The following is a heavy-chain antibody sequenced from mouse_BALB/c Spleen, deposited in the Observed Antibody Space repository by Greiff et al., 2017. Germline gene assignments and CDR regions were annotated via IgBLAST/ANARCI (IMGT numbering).Heavy chain of an antibody. Sequence: DVHLVESGGGLVQPGGSLKLSCAASGFTFSSYGMSWVRQTPDKRLELVATINSNGGSTYYPDSVKGRFTISRDNAKNTLYLQMSSLKSEDTAMYYCARDRDAWFAYWGQGTLVTVSA. CDR2: INSNGGST. CDR3: ARDRDAWFAY. CDR1: GFTFSSYG. D-gene: IGHD3-3*01. J-gene: IGHJ3*01. V-gene: IGHV5-6-3*01.